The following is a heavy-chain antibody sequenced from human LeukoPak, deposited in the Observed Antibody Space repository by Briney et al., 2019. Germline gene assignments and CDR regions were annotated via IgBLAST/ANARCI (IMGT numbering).Heavy chain of an antibody. CDR3: ATDLFYTAMVSMLAYYFDY. CDR1: GYTFTYYY. Sequence: GATVKLSCKASGYTFTYYYMHWVQQAPGKGLEWVGRVDPEDGETIYTEKFQGRVTITADTSTHTAYMELSSLRSEDTAVYYCATDLFYTAMVSMLAYYFDYWGQGTLVTVSS. D-gene: IGHD5-18*01. CDR2: VDPEDGET. V-gene: IGHV1-69-2*01. J-gene: IGHJ4*02.